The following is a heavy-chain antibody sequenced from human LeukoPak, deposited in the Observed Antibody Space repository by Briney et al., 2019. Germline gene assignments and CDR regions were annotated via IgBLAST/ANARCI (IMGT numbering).Heavy chain of an antibody. CDR2: ISTSSSYI. CDR3: AKTTDNYYYYYMDV. D-gene: IGHD4-17*01. CDR1: GFSFSSYS. J-gene: IGHJ6*03. Sequence: WGSLRLSCAASGFSFSSYSMNWVRKAPGKGLEWVSSISTSSSYIYYADSVRGRFTVSRDNAKNSLYLQMNSLRAEDTAVYFCAKTTDNYYYYYMDVWGKGTTVTVSS. V-gene: IGHV3-21*01.